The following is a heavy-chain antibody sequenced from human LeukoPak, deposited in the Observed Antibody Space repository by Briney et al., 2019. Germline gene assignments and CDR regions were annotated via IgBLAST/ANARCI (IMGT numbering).Heavy chain of an antibody. CDR2: ISGSGGST. D-gene: IGHD2-15*01. CDR3: AKDGVVAALGDNWFDP. J-gene: IGHJ5*02. V-gene: IGHV3-23*01. Sequence: GGSLRLSCASSGFTFSSYAMSWVRQAPGKGLEWVSAISGSGGSTYYADSVKGRFTISRDNAKNSLYLQMNSLRAEDTAFYYCAKDGVVAALGDNWFDPWGQGTLVTVSS. CDR1: GFTFSSYA.